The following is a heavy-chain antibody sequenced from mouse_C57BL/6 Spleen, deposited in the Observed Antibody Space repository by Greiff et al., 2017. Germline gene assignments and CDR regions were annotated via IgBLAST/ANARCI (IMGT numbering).Heavy chain of an antibody. J-gene: IGHJ2*01. CDR2: IDPSDSET. CDR1: GYTFTSYW. Sequence: VQLQQPGAELVRPGSSVKLSCKASGYTFTSYWMHWVKQRPIQGLEWIGNIDPSDSETHYNQKFKDKATLTVDKSTSTAYMQLSSLTSEDSAVYYCARDYSNYVLIDYWGQGTTLTVSS. V-gene: IGHV1-52*01. CDR3: ARDYSNYVLIDY. D-gene: IGHD2-5*01.